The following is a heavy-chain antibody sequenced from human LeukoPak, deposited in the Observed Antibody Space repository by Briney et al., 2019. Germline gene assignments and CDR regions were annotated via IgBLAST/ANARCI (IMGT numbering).Heavy chain of an antibody. CDR3: ARGGSGYDSFYYYGMDV. V-gene: IGHV4-59*01. CDR2: IYNSGST. D-gene: IGHD5-12*01. Sequence: PSETLSLTCTVSGGSISSYYWSWIRQPPGKGLEWIGYIYNSGSTNYNPSLKSRVTISVDTSKNQFSLKLSSVTAADTAVYYCARGGSGYDSFYYYGMDVWGQGTTVTVSS. CDR1: GGSISSYY. J-gene: IGHJ6*02.